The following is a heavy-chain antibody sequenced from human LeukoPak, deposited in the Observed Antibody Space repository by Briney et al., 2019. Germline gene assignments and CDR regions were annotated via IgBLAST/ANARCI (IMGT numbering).Heavy chain of an antibody. CDR3: ARELAAPDRSAGVAWGY. CDR1: RFTFRNYG. Sequence: GMSLRLSCAASRFTFRNYGMHWVRQAPGKGLEWVAVIWYDGSNKYYADSVKGRFSISRDNYKNILYLQMNSLRAEDTAVYYCARELAAPDRSAGVAWGYWGQGTLVTVSS. D-gene: IGHD6-25*01. CDR2: IWYDGSNK. J-gene: IGHJ4*02. V-gene: IGHV3-33*01.